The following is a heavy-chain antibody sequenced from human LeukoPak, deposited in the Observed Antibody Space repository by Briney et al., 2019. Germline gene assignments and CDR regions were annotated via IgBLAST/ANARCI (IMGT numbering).Heavy chain of an antibody. Sequence: GGSLRLSCAASGFTFSSYAMSWVRQAPGKGLEWVSAINGSGGSTYYADSVKGRFTISRDNSKNTLYLQMNSLRAEDTAVYYCAKDHLESFVVVTAAIGGGYFDYWGQGTLVTVSS. CDR3: AKDHLESFVVVTAAIGGGYFDY. CDR2: INGSGGST. D-gene: IGHD2-2*02. V-gene: IGHV3-23*01. CDR1: GFTFSSYA. J-gene: IGHJ4*02.